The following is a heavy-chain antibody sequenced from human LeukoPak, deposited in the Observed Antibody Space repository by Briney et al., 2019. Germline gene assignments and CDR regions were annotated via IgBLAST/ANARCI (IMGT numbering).Heavy chain of an antibody. CDR1: GFTFSTFA. CDR2: IFPSGGEI. Sequence: PGGSLRLSCAASGFTFSTFAMIWVRQPPGKGLEWVSSIFPSGGEIHYADSVRGRFTISRDNSKSTPSLQMNSLRAEDTAVYYCASPGMGSSSSDYWGQGTLVTVSS. V-gene: IGHV3-23*01. CDR3: ASPGMGSSSSDY. J-gene: IGHJ4*02. D-gene: IGHD3-16*01.